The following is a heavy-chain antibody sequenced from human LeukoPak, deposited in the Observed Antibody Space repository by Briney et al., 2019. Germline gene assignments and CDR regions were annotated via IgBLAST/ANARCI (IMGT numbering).Heavy chain of an antibody. Sequence: GGSLRLSCAASGFTFSSFAMSRVRQAPGKGLEWVSAISGSGGSTYYADSVKGRFTISRDNSKNTLYLQMNSLRAEDTAVYYCAKVYSSSSGSYYYYGMDVWGQGTTVTVSS. V-gene: IGHV3-23*01. CDR2: ISGSGGST. D-gene: IGHD6-6*01. CDR3: AKVYSSSSGSYYYYGMDV. CDR1: GFTFSSFA. J-gene: IGHJ6*02.